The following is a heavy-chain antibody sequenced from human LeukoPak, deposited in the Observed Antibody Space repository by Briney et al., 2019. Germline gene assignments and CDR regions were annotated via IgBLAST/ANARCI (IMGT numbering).Heavy chain of an antibody. CDR2: IWYDGSNK. CDR3: ARDQNHYFDY. J-gene: IGHJ4*02. CDR1: GFIFSGYG. V-gene: IGHV3-33*01. Sequence: PGRSLRLSCAASGFIFSGYGMHWVRQAPGKGLEWVAVIWYDGSNKYYADSVKGRFTISRDNSKNTLYLQMNSLRAEDTAVYYCARDQNHYFDYWGQGTLVTVSS. D-gene: IGHD1-14*01.